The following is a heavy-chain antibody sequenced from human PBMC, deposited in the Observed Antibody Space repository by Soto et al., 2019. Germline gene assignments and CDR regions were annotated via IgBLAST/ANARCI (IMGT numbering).Heavy chain of an antibody. CDR2: FSAYNAKT. J-gene: IGHJ3*02. V-gene: IGHV1-18*01. Sequence: QVQLGQSGAEAKKPGASVKVSCKASGYTFTSYVISWVRQAPGQGLEWLGWFSAYNAKTNYAQKLQRRVTMTTDTSTSPAYMELRSLRSDDTALYYWASRWTSDAFDIWGQGTMVTVSS. CDR3: ASRWTSDAFDI. CDR1: GYTFTSYV.